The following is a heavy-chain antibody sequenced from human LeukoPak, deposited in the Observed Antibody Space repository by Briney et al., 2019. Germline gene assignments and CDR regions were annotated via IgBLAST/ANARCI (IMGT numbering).Heavy chain of an antibody. D-gene: IGHD3-22*01. CDR3: AKRGYYYDSSGYYSRTYFDY. CDR2: ISYDGSNK. Sequence: PGGSLRLSCVVSGFTFSSYGMHWVRQAPGKGLEGVAVISYDGSNKYYADSVKGRFTISRDNSKNTLYLQMNSLRAEDTAVYYCAKRGYYYDSSGYYSRTYFDYWGQGTLVIVSS. V-gene: IGHV3-30*18. J-gene: IGHJ4*02. CDR1: GFTFSSYG.